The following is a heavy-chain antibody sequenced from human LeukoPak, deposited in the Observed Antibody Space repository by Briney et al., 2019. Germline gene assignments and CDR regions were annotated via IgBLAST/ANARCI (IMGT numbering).Heavy chain of an antibody. CDR1: GFTFSSYG. CDR3: ASGSSSWSFDY. J-gene: IGHJ4*02. D-gene: IGHD6-13*01. CDR2: IYYSGST. Sequence: GSLRLSCAASGFTFSSYGMHWVRQPPGKGLEWIGNIYYSGSTYYNPSLKSRVTISVDTSKNQFSLKLSSVTAADTAVYYCASGSSSWSFDYWGQGTLVTVSS. V-gene: IGHV4-59*04.